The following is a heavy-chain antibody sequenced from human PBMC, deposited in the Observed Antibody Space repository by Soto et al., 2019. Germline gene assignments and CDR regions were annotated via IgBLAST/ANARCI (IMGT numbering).Heavy chain of an antibody. CDR2: IRSKANSYAT. Sequence: GGSLRLSCAASGFTFSGSAMHWVRQASGKGLEWVGRIRSKANSYATAYAASVKGRFTISRDDSKNTAYLQMNSLKTEDTAVYYCTRQIFMVRGSGRGSGGASGAFDYWGQGTLVTVSS. D-gene: IGHD3-10*01. V-gene: IGHV3-73*01. CDR1: GFTFSGSA. CDR3: TRQIFMVRGSGRGSGGASGAFDY. J-gene: IGHJ4*02.